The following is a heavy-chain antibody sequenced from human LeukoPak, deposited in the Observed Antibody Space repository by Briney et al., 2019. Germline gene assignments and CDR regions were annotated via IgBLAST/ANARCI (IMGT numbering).Heavy chain of an antibody. CDR1: GGTFSSYA. J-gene: IGHJ6*02. Sequence: SVKVSCKASGGTFSSYAISWVRQAPGQGLEWMGRIIPVLGIANYAQKFQGRVTITADKSTSTAYMELSSLRSEDTAVYYCARVGITMVRGVGDYGMDVWGQGTTVTVSS. D-gene: IGHD3-10*01. CDR3: ARVGITMVRGVGDYGMDV. CDR2: IIPVLGIA. V-gene: IGHV1-69*04.